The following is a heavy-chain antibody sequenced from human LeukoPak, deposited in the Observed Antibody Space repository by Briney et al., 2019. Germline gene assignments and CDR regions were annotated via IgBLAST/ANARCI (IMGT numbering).Heavy chain of an antibody. CDR3: ARSYYHFWSDYQYPGDY. Sequence: GASVKVSCKASGYTLTSYDINWVRQAPGQGLEWMGWINTNTGNPTYAQGFTGRFVFSLDTSVSTAYLQISSLKAEDTAVCYCARSYYHFWSDYQYPGDYWGQGTLVTVSS. J-gene: IGHJ4*02. D-gene: IGHD3-3*01. CDR2: INTNTGNP. V-gene: IGHV7-4-1*02. CDR1: GYTLTSYD.